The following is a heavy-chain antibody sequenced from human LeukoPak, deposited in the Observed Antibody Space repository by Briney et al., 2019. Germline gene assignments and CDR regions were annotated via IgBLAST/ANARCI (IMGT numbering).Heavy chain of an antibody. V-gene: IGHV1-18*01. J-gene: IGHJ3*02. CDR3: ARDNRYCSGGSCYAFDI. CDR2: ISAYNGNT. D-gene: IGHD2-15*01. Sequence: ASVKVSCKASGYTFTSYGISWVRQAPGQGLEWMGWISAYNGNTNYAQKLQGRVTMTTDTSTSTAYMELRSLRSDDTAVYYCARDNRYCSGGSCYAFDIWGQGTMVTVSS. CDR1: GYTFTSYG.